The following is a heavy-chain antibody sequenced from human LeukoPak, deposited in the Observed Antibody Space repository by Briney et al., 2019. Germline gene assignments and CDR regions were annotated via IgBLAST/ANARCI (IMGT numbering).Heavy chain of an antibody. V-gene: IGHV3-74*01. D-gene: IGHD3-22*01. CDR2: INSDGSST. Sequence: GGSLRLSCAASGFTFSSYWMHWVRQAPGKGLVWVSRINSDGSSTSYADSVKGRFTISRDNAKNTLYLQVNSLRAEDTAVYYCARDWYDSSGYYPTLRYWGQGTLVTVSS. CDR1: GFTFSSYW. J-gene: IGHJ4*02. CDR3: ARDWYDSSGYYPTLRY.